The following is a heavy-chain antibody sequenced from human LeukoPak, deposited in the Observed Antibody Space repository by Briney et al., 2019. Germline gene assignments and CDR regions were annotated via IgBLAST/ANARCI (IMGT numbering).Heavy chain of an antibody. D-gene: IGHD6-13*01. J-gene: IGHJ4*02. CDR3: ASALPGYSSSWYFDY. Sequence: PETLSLTCSVSGVSINDHYWTWVRQPAGRGLEWIGHIYISGSTDYNPSLKSRVTLSVDMSKNQFSLRLTSVTAADTAVYYCASALPGYSSSWYFDYWGQGTLVTVSS. CDR2: IYISGST. CDR1: GVSINDHY. V-gene: IGHV4-4*07.